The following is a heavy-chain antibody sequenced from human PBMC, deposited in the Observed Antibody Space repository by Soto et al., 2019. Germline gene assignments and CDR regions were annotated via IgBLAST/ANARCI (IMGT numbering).Heavy chain of an antibody. CDR1: GGSFSGYY. CDR2: INHSGST. D-gene: IGHD2-15*01. J-gene: IGHJ6*02. V-gene: IGHV4-34*01. Sequence: PLETLSLTCAVYGGSFSGYYWSWIRQPPGKGLEWIGEINHSGSTNYNPSLKSRVTISVDTSKNQFSLKLSSVTAADTAVYYCARGSDRLNYYGMDVWGQGTTVTVSS. CDR3: ARGSDRLNYYGMDV.